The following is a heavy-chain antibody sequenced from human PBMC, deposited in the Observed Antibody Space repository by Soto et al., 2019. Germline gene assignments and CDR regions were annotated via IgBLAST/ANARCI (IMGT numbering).Heavy chain of an antibody. Sequence: GASVKVSCKASGYTFTGYYMHWVRQAPGQGLEWMGWINPNSGGTNYAQKFQGRVTMTRDTSISTAYMELSRLRSDDTAVYYCARDLLGIVVVPAAIEEELGFDPWGQGTLVTVSS. J-gene: IGHJ5*02. CDR2: INPNSGGT. CDR1: GYTFTGYY. CDR3: ARDLLGIVVVPAAIEEELGFDP. D-gene: IGHD2-2*02. V-gene: IGHV1-2*02.